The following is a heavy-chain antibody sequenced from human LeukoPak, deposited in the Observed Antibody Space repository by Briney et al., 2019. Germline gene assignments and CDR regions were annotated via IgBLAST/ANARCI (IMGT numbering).Heavy chain of an antibody. CDR1: SGSLSGYS. CDR2: IHHSGST. J-gene: IGHJ4*02. Sequence: SETLSLTCAVSSGSLSGYSWGWIRQAPGKGLDWIGEIHHSGSTTYNSSLKNRVTISLDKPKSQFSLILTSVTAADTAAYYCTRQSGTVTPIDYWGQGILVTVSS. V-gene: IGHV4-34*01. CDR3: TRQSGTVTPIDY. D-gene: IGHD4-17*01.